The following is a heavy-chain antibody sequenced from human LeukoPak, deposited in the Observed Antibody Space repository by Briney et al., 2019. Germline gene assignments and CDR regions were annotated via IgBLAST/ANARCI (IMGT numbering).Heavy chain of an antibody. Sequence: GGSLRLSCAASGFTFSSYWMHWVRQAPGKGLVWVSRINTDGSSTSYVDSVKGRFTISRDNAKNTLYLQMNSLRAEDTAVYYCARDQCTSTSCYGYNLFDPWGQGTLVTVSS. CDR3: ARDQCTSTSCYGYNLFDP. J-gene: IGHJ5*02. CDR1: GFTFSSYW. CDR2: INTDGSST. D-gene: IGHD2-2*01. V-gene: IGHV3-74*01.